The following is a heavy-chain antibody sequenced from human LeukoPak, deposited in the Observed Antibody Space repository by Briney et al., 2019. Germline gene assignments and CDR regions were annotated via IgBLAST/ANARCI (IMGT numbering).Heavy chain of an antibody. V-gene: IGHV4-38-2*02. CDR3: ARDYYNTGLDY. J-gene: IGHJ4*02. CDR1: GYSIRTGDY. Sequence: PSETLSLTCVVSGYSIRTGDYWGWIRQSPGKGLEWFGSIFHSGSTDYSPSLKSRVTISVDTTKNQFSLKLSSVTAADTAMYYCARDYYNTGLDYWGQGTLVTVSS. D-gene: IGHD3-9*01. CDR2: IFHSGST.